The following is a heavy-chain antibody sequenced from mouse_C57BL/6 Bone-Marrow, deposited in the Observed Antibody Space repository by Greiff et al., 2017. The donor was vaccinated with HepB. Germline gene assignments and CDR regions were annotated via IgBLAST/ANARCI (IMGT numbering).Heavy chain of an antibody. CDR3: ARQGRHYYGSSPFDY. Sequence: EVKLQESGGGLVQPGGSLKLSCAASGFTFSDYYMYWVRQTPEKRLEWVAYISNGGGSTYYPDTVKGRFTISRDNAKNTLYLQMSRLKSEDTAMYYCARQGRHYYGSSPFDYWGQGTTLTVSS. CDR2: ISNGGGST. J-gene: IGHJ2*01. D-gene: IGHD1-1*01. CDR1: GFTFSDYY. V-gene: IGHV5-12*01.